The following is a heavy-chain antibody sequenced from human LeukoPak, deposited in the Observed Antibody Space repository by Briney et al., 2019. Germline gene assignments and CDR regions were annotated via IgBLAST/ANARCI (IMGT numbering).Heavy chain of an antibody. J-gene: IGHJ4*02. CDR2: IWYDGSNE. CDR1: GFAFSTFG. D-gene: IGHD5-24*01. Sequence: GGSLRLSCAASGFAFSTFGMRWVRQAPGKGLEWVAIIWYDGSNEYYADSVKGRFTIYRDNSKNILYLQMNSLRAEDTAVYYCARDRIQFFDYWGQGTLVTVSS. CDR3: ARDRIQFFDY. V-gene: IGHV3-33*01.